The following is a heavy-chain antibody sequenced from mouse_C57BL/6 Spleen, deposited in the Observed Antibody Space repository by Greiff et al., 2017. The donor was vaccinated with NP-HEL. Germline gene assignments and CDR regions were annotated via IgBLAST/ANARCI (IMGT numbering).Heavy chain of an antibody. J-gene: IGHJ3*01. D-gene: IGHD2-12*01. CDR1: GFTFSDYG. V-gene: IGHV5-17*01. CDR2: ISSGSSTI. CDR3: ARSQLLGAFAY. Sequence: EVKLVESGGGLVKPGGSLKLSCAASGFTFSDYGMHWVRQAPEKGLEWVAYISSGSSTIYYADTVKGRFTISRDNAKNTLFLQMTSLRSEDTAMYYCARSQLLGAFAYWGQGTLVTVSA.